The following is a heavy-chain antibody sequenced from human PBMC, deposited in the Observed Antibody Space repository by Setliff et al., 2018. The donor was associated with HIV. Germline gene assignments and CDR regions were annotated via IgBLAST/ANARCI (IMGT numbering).Heavy chain of an antibody. CDR2: INHSGST. CDR3: ARGRGVIKEKPFDD. D-gene: IGHD3-10*01. J-gene: IGHJ4*02. Sequence: PGGSLRLSCAASGFTFSDHYMDWVRQAPGKGLEWIGEINHSGSTNYNPSLKSRVTISVDTSKNQFSLRLSSVTAADTAVYYCARGRGVIKEKPFDDWGQGTLVTVSS. CDR1: GFTFSDHY. V-gene: IGHV4-34*01.